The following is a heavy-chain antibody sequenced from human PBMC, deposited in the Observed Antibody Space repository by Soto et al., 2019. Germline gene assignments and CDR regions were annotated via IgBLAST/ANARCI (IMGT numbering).Heavy chain of an antibody. J-gene: IGHJ4*02. CDR1: GYSFASLD. Sequence: QVQLVQSGAEVREPGASVKVSGKASGYSFASLDINWVRQTTGQGLEWMGWMQPRDGRTGYAQKFPGRVTMTRDTSINTAYMELSSLTSDDTAFYCCARGVTAGVDYWGQGTLVTVSS. CDR3: ARGVTAGVDY. D-gene: IGHD1-26*01. V-gene: IGHV1-8*01. CDR2: MQPRDGRT.